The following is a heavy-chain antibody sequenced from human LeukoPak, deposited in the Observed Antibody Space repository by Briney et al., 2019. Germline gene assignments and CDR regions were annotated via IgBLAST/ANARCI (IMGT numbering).Heavy chain of an antibody. J-gene: IGHJ4*02. V-gene: IGHV1-18*04. CDR2: ISGYNGVT. Sequence: ASVKVSCKASGYAFNAFGFTWVRQAPGQGLEWMGWISGYNGVTNYAQNFQGRVTMTTDTSTSTAFMELGSLRFDDTAVYYCARECDSSGWSLWGQGTLVTVSS. CDR1: GYAFNAFG. CDR3: ARECDSSGWSL. D-gene: IGHD6-19*01.